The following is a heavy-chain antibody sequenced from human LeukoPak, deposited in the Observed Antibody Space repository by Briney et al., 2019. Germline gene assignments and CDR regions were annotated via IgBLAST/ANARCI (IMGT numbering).Heavy chain of an antibody. CDR1: GFTFSSYE. Sequence: GGSLRLSCAASGFTFSSYEMNWVREGPGEGLETVLYISSSGSTIYYAVSVKGRFTISRDNAKNSLYLQMNSLRAEDTAVYYCARALYCGGDCYLFDYWGQGTLGTVSS. J-gene: IGHJ4*02. V-gene: IGHV3-48*03. CDR2: ISSSGSTI. D-gene: IGHD2-21*02. CDR3: ARALYCGGDCYLFDY.